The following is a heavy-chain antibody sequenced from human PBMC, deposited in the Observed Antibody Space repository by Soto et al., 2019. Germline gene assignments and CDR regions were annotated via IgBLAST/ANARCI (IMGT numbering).Heavy chain of an antibody. CDR3: ASEMSPWPVI. Sequence: SVKVSCKASGDTFSFYSINWVRQAPGLGLEWMGRVNPILSMSNYAQRFQGRVTMTADKSTSTAYMELIGLRSEETAEYFAASEMSPWPVIWG. V-gene: IGHV1-69*04. CDR2: VNPILSMS. CDR1: GDTFSFYS. J-gene: IGHJ3*02. D-gene: IGHD6-19*01.